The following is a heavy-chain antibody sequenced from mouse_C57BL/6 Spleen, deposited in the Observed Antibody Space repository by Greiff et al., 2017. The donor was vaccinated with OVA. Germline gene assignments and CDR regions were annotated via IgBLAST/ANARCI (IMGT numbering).Heavy chain of an antibody. CDR1: GFTFSSYG. J-gene: IGHJ3*01. D-gene: IGHD2-2*01. CDR2: ISSGGSYT. V-gene: IGHV5-6*01. Sequence: EVQLQESGGDLVKPGGSLKLSCAASGFTFSSYGMSWVRQTPDKRLEWVATISSGGSYTYYPDSVKGRFTISRDNAKNTLYLQMSSLKSEDTAMYYCARRDDGYDGFAYWGQGTLVTVSA. CDR3: ARRDDGYDGFAY.